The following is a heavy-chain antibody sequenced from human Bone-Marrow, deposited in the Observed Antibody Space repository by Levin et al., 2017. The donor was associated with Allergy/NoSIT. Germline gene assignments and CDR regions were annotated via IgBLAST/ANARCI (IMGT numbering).Heavy chain of an antibody. D-gene: IGHD6-19*01. V-gene: IGHV1-2*06. CDR1: GYTFTGYY. J-gene: IGHJ4*02. CDR3: ARATGYSSGWSGIDY. Sequence: ASVKVSCKASGYTFTGYYMHWVRQAPGQGLEWMGRINPNSGGTNYAQKFQGRVTMTRDTSISTAYMELSRLRSDDTAVYYCARATGYSSGWSGIDYWGQGTLVTVSS. CDR2: INPNSGGT.